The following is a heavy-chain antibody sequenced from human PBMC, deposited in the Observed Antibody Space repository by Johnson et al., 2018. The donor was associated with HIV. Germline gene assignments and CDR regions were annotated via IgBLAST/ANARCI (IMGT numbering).Heavy chain of an antibody. Sequence: VQLVESGGGLVQPGGSLRLSCAASGFPFSNYWMNWVRQAPGKGLEWVANIKQDGSEKYYVDSVKGRFTISRDNAKNTLYLQMNSLRVEDTAVYYCAGGHNGALDIWGQGTMLTVSS. CDR2: IKQDGSEK. CDR1: GFPFSNYW. D-gene: IGHD2-8*01. J-gene: IGHJ3*02. CDR3: AGGHNGALDI. V-gene: IGHV3-7*01.